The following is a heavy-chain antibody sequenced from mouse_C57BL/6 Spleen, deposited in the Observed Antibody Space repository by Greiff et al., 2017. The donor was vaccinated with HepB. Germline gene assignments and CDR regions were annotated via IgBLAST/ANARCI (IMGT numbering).Heavy chain of an antibody. Sequence: QVQLQQPGAELVKPGASVKLSCKASGYTFTSYWMHWLKQRPGQGLEWIGMIHPNSGSTNYNEKFKSKATLTVDKSSSTAYMQLSSLTSEDSAVYYCARGDYDDEGHYWGQGTTLTVSS. V-gene: IGHV1-64*01. D-gene: IGHD2-4*01. CDR3: ARGDYDDEGHY. CDR1: GYTFTSYW. CDR2: IHPNSGST. J-gene: IGHJ2*01.